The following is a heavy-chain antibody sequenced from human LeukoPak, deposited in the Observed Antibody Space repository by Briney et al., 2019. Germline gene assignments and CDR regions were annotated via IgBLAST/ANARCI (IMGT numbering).Heavy chain of an antibody. J-gene: IGHJ4*02. CDR3: ATLPGGTMVRGVIIASDY. D-gene: IGHD3-10*01. CDR2: IYRGGST. CDR1: GFTVSSIY. Sequence: GGSLRLSCAASGFTVSSIYMSWVRQAPGKGLEWVSVIYRGGSTHYADSVKGRFTVSRDNSKNTLYLQMNSLRAEDTAVYYCATLPGGTMVRGVIIASDYWGQGTLVTVSS. V-gene: IGHV3-53*01.